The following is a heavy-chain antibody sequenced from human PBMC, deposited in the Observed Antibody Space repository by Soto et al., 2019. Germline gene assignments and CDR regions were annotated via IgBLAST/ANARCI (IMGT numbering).Heavy chain of an antibody. V-gene: IGHV1-46*01. CDR1: GYTFTSYY. J-gene: IGHJ6*02. D-gene: IGHD6-13*01. CDR2: INPSGGST. Sequence: GASVKVSCKASGYTFTSYYMHWVRQAPGQGLEWMGIINPSGGSTSYAQKFQGRVTMTRGTSTSTVYMELSSLRSEDTAVYYCARVINHSSPGEGGEYGMDVWGQGTTVTVSS. CDR3: ARVINHSSPGEGGEYGMDV.